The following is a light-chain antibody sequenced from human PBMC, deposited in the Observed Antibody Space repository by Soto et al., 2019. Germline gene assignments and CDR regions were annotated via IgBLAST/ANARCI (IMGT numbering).Light chain of an antibody. J-gene: IGLJ2*01. CDR1: SSDVGGYNY. CDR3: CSYAGSFVV. CDR2: DVT. Sequence: QSALTQPRSVSGSPGQSVTISCTGTSSDVGGYNYVSWNQQHPGTAPTLMIFDVTKRPSGVPDRFSGSKSANTASLTISGLQAEDEADYYCCSYAGSFVVFGGGTKLTVL. V-gene: IGLV2-11*01.